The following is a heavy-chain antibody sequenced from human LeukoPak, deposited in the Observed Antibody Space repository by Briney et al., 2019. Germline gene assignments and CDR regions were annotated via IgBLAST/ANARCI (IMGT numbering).Heavy chain of an antibody. D-gene: IGHD1-26*01. Sequence: SETLSLTCAVYGGSITAYYWIWIRQPPGKGLEWIGEINHSGSANYNPSLESRATISGDTSKNQFSLKLSSLTAANTGVYYCGRGRGSYYPDWGQGTLVTVSS. V-gene: IGHV4-34*01. J-gene: IGHJ4*02. CDR2: INHSGSA. CDR3: GRGRGSYYPD. CDR1: GGSITAYY.